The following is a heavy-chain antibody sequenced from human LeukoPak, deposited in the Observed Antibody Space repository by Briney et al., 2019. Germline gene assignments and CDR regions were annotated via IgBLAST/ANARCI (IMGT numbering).Heavy chain of an antibody. CDR3: ARDEWGDAFDI. V-gene: IGHV3-23*01. J-gene: IGHJ3*02. CDR2: ISGPAGSW. Sequence: GGSLRLSCAASGFTFSSYAMSWVRQAPGKGLEWVSAISGPAGSWDYADSVKGRFTISRDNAKNSLFLQMNSLRAEDTAVYYCARDEWGDAFDIWGQGTMVTVFS. D-gene: IGHD1-26*01. CDR1: GFTFSSYA.